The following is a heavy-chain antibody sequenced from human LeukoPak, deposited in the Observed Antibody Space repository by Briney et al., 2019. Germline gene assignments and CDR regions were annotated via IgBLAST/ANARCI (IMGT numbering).Heavy chain of an antibody. V-gene: IGHV5-51*01. CDR2: IYPGDSDT. CDR1: GYNFTNYW. D-gene: IGHD6-6*01. J-gene: IGHJ5*02. CDR3: VRQSIATTPFDP. Sequence: GESLQISCKDSGYNFTNYWIGWVRPMPGKGLEWMGMIYPGDSDTRYSPSFQGQVTISADTSISTAYLQWSSLKASDTAMYYCVRQSIATTPFDPWGQGTLVTVSS.